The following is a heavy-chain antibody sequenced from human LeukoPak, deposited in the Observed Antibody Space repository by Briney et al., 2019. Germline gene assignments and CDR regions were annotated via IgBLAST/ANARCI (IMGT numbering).Heavy chain of an antibody. CDR3: ARDPDRSGWSTFEY. CDR1: GGSFSGYY. CDR2: INHSGST. J-gene: IGHJ4*02. Sequence: NSSETLSLTCAVYGGSFSGYYWSWIRQPPGKGLEWIGEINHSGSTNYNPSLKSRVTISVDTSKNQFSLKLSSVTAEDTAVYYCARDPDRSGWSTFEYWGQGTLVTVSS. D-gene: IGHD6-19*01. V-gene: IGHV4-34*01.